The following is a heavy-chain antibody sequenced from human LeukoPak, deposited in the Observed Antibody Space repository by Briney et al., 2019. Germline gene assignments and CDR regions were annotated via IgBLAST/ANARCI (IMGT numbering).Heavy chain of an antibody. CDR1: GFTFSGSA. Sequence: WGSLRLSCAASGFTFSGSAMHWVRQASGKGLEWVGRIRSKANSYATAYAASVKGRFTISRDDSKNTAYLQMNSLKTEDTAVYYCTRLGDCSSTSCYGYWGQGTLVTVSS. CDR2: IRSKANSYAT. CDR3: TRLGDCSSTSCYGY. J-gene: IGHJ4*02. V-gene: IGHV3-73*01. D-gene: IGHD2-2*01.